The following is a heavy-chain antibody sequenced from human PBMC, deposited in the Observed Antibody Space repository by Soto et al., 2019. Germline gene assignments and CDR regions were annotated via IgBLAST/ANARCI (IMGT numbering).Heavy chain of an antibody. V-gene: IGHV4-30-4*01. Sequence: SETLSLTCSVSGGSISSGDYFWSWILQPPGKGLELIGYIYFSGGTYYNPSLRSRFIISVDTSKNQFSLQLYSVTPEDTAVYYCARDIEYSSSGYYYYYGMDVWGQGTTVTVSS. J-gene: IGHJ6*02. CDR2: IYFSGGT. CDR1: GGSISSGDYF. D-gene: IGHD6-6*01. CDR3: ARDIEYSSSGYYYYYGMDV.